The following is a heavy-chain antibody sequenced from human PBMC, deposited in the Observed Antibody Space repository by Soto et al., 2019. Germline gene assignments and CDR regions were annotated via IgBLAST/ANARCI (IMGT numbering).Heavy chain of an antibody. CDR1: GDSMTSYY. Sequence: SETLSLTCTVSGDSMTSYYWTWIRRPPGKGLEWIGYIYYSGNTDYNPSLQSRVSISIDTSRKQFSLNLCSVTAADTAMYYCERSYLGGNFDSWGPGTLVTVSS. V-gene: IGHV4-59*01. D-gene: IGHD2-15*01. CDR2: IYYSGNT. J-gene: IGHJ4*02. CDR3: ERSYLGGNFDS.